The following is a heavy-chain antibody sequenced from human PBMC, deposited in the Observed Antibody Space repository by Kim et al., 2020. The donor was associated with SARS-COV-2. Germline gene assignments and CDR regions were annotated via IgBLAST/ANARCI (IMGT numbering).Heavy chain of an antibody. V-gene: IGHV3-23*01. CDR3: AKDWDIVVVPAAMQADAFDI. CDR2: ISGSGGST. J-gene: IGHJ3*02. CDR1: GFTFSSYA. D-gene: IGHD2-2*01. Sequence: GGSLRLSCAASGFTFSSYAMSWVRQAPGKGLEWVSAISGSGGSTYYADSVKGRFTISRDNSKNTLYLQMNSLRAEDTAVYYCAKDWDIVVVPAAMQADAFDIWGQGTMVTVSS.